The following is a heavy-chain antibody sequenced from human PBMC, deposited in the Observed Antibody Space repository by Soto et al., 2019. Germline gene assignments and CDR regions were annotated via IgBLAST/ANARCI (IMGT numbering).Heavy chain of an antibody. CDR1: GFTFSSYG. Sequence: QVQLVESGGGVVQPGRSLRLSCAASGFTFSSYGMHWVRQAPGKGLEWVAVIWYDGSNKYYADSVKGRFTISRDNSKNTLYLQMNSLRAEDTAVYYCARGGGTMIVVVPDYWGQGTLATVSS. J-gene: IGHJ4*02. CDR2: IWYDGSNK. CDR3: ARGGGTMIVVVPDY. D-gene: IGHD3-22*01. V-gene: IGHV3-33*01.